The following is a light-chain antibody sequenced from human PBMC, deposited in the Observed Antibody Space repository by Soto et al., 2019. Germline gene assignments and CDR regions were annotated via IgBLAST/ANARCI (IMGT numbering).Light chain of an antibody. CDR1: QTVYSRT. J-gene: IGKJ2*01. V-gene: IGKV3-20*01. CDR2: GAS. Sequence: EIVLTQSPGTLSLSPGERATLSFRANQTVYSRTLAWYQQKPGQAPRFVIPGASSRATGVPDRFSGSGSGTDFTLTISRLEPEDFAVYYCQQCASTPRTFGQGTKLEI. CDR3: QQCASTPRT.